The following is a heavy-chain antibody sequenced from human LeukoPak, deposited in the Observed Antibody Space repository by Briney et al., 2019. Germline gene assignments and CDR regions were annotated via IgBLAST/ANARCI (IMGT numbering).Heavy chain of an antibody. CDR2: YYSGST. V-gene: IGHV4-39*01. J-gene: IGHJ6*02. Sequence: SETLSLTCSVSGGSISSSSYKWGWIRQPPGQGLEWIGTYYSGSTYYNPSLKSGVTISVDTPKNQFSLKLRSVTAADTAVYYCARHWDVWGQGARSTSP. CDR1: GGSISSSSYK. CDR3: ARHWDV.